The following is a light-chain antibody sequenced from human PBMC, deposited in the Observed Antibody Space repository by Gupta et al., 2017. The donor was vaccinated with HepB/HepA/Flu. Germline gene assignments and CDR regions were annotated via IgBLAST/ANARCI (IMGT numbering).Light chain of an antibody. V-gene: IGKV4-1*01. CDR2: WAS. CDR3: QQYYNTPPYT. CDR1: QNVLSNSNNKNF. J-gene: IGKJ2*01. Sequence: DNVMTHSPGAMPVFLGDRATIQRKSSQNVLSNSNNKNFVPWFQQKPGQPPKLLIYWASIRGSGVPDRFSGSGSGTDFTLTISSLQAEDVAVYYCQQYYNTPPYTFGQGTKLEIK.